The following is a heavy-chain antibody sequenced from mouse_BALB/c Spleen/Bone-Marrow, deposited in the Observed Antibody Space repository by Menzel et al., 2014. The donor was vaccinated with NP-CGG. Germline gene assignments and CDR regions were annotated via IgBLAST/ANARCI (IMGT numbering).Heavy chain of an antibody. CDR3: AGYRHYYGYWYFDV. V-gene: IGHV14-3*02. CDR2: IDPANGNT. D-gene: IGHD1-2*01. Sequence: SGAELVKPGASVKLSCTASGFNIKDTYMHWVKQRPEQGLEWIGRIDPANGNTKYDPKFQGKATITADTSSNTACLQLSSLTSEDTAVYYCAGYRHYYGYWYFDVWGAGTTVTVSS. CDR1: GFNIKDTY. J-gene: IGHJ1*01.